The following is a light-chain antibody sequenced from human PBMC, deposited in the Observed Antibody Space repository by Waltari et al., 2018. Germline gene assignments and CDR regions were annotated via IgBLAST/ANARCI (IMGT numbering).Light chain of an antibody. Sequence: DVQMTQAPSSLSASVGDRVTITCQASQDIEKHLNWYQQKPGEAPKLLIYDASNLETGVPLRFSGSRSRTDFTFTISSLQPEDVATYYCQQYDNIPHTFGQGTTLEIK. CDR3: QQYDNIPHT. J-gene: IGKJ2*01. CDR1: QDIEKH. V-gene: IGKV1-33*01. CDR2: DAS.